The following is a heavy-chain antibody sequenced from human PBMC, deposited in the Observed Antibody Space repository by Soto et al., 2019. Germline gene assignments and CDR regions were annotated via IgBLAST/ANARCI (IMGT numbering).Heavy chain of an antibody. D-gene: IGHD3-10*01. V-gene: IGHV4-59*01. J-gene: IGHJ5*02. Sequence: SETLSLTCTVSGGYISSYYWSWIRQPPGKGLEWIGYIYYSGSTNYNPSLKGRVTISVDTSKNQFSLKLSSVTAADTAVYYCARYGSGSSVWFDTWGQGTLVTLSS. CDR3: ARYGSGSSVWFDT. CDR1: GGYISSYY. CDR2: IYYSGST.